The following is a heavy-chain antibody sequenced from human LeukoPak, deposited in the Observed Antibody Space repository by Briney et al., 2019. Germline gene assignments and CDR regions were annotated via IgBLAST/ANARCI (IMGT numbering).Heavy chain of an antibody. V-gene: IGHV4-59*01. Sequence: SETLSLTCTVSGGSISSYYWSWIRQPPGKGLEWIGYIYYSGSTNYNPSLKSRVTISVDTSKNQFSLKLSSVTAADTAVYYCASGPGDSLDYWGQGTLVTVSS. D-gene: IGHD7-27*01. CDR3: ASGPGDSLDY. CDR1: GGSISSYY. CDR2: IYYSGST. J-gene: IGHJ4*02.